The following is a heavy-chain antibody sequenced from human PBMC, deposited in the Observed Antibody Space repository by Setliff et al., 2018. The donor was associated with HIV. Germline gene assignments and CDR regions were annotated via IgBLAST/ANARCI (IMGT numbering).Heavy chain of an antibody. CDR1: GYAFSSYG. J-gene: IGHJ3*01. CDR3: ARDHGIAASVHDAFDL. Sequence: ASVKVSCKASGYAFSSYGITWVRQAPGQGLEWMGWISAYNGNTNYVQKLQGRVTMTTDTSTSTAYMELSSLRSEDTAVYYCARDHGIAASVHDAFDLWGQGTMVTVSS. CDR2: ISAYNGNT. D-gene: IGHD6-13*01. V-gene: IGHV1-18*01.